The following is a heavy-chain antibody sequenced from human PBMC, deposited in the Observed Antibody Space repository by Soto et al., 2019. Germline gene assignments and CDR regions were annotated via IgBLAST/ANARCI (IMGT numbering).Heavy chain of an antibody. D-gene: IGHD1-1*01. V-gene: IGHV3-23*01. CDR3: AQQGASTTGTGRPWPFDY. CDR2: ISGYGGTT. CDR1: GFTFNNYA. J-gene: IGHJ4*02. Sequence: EVQLLESGGGLVQPGGSLRLSCAASGFTFNNYAMTWVRQAPGKGLEWVSAISGYGGTTYYADSVKGRFTISRDNSQNTMNLHMNSLTVDDTAVYYCAQQGASTTGTGRPWPFDYWGQGTLVTVSS.